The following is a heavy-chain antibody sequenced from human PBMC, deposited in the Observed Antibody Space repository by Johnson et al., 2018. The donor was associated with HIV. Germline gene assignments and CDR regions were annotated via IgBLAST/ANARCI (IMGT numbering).Heavy chain of an antibody. CDR3: ARLITMIGVAKDAFDI. CDR1: GFTFSSFG. D-gene: IGHD3-22*01. V-gene: IGHV3-30*03. CDR2: ISYDGNKK. J-gene: IGHJ3*02. Sequence: VQLVESGGGVVQPGRSLRLSCAASGFTFSSFGMHWVRQAPGKGLEWVAVISYDGNKKYYADSVKGRFTISRDNTKNTLYLQMKSLGAEETAVYDCARLITMIGVAKDAFDIWGQGTMVTVSS.